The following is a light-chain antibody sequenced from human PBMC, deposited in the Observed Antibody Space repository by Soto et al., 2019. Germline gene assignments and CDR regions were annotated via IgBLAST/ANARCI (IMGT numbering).Light chain of an antibody. CDR3: QQSYSTPWT. J-gene: IGKJ1*01. CDR1: QTISSW. Sequence: DIQITQCASTMSESVGDRVTITCRASQTISSWLAWYQQKPGKAPKLLIYKASTLKSGVPPRFRGSASGTEFTLSISNLQREDFTTYYCQQSYSTPWTFGQGTKVDIK. V-gene: IGKV1-5*03. CDR2: KAS.